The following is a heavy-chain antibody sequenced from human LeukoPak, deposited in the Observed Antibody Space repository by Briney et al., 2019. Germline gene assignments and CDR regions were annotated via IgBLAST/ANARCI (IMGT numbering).Heavy chain of an antibody. J-gene: IGHJ6*03. V-gene: IGHV1-24*01. CDR1: GYTLTELS. CDR2: FDPKDGEI. D-gene: IGHD2-21*01. Sequence: ASVKVSCKVSGYTLTELSMHWVRQAPGKGLEWMGGFDPKDGEIIYAQKFQGRVTMTEDTSTDTAYMELSSLRSEDTAVYYCATGSKVVIANIYYYYYHIDVWGTGTTVTVSS. CDR3: ATGSKVVIANIYYYYYHIDV.